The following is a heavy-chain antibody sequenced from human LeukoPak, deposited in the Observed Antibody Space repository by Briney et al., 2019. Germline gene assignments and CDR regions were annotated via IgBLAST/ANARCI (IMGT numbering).Heavy chain of an antibody. J-gene: IGHJ4*02. D-gene: IGHD2-15*01. V-gene: IGHV3-23*01. CDR2: ISGSGGST. Sequence: GGSLRLSCAASGFTFSSYAMSWVRQAPGKGLEWVSAISGSGGSTYYADSVKGRFTTSRDNSKNTLYLQMNSLRAEDTAVYYCAKEGEDIVVVVAAYYFDYWGQGTLVTVSS. CDR1: GFTFSSYA. CDR3: AKEGEDIVVVVAAYYFDY.